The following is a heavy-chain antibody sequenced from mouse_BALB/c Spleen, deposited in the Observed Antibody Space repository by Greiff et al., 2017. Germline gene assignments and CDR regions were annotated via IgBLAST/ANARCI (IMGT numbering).Heavy chain of an antibody. D-gene: IGHD2-3*01. V-gene: IGHV3-8*02. Sequence: EVKLEESGPSLVKPSQTLSLTCSVTGDSITSGYWNWIRKFPGNKLEYMGYISYSGSTYYNPSLKSRISITRDTSKNQYYLQLNSVTTEDTATYYCARSYDGYPAWFAYWGQGTLVTVSA. CDR1: GDSITSGY. CDR2: ISYSGST. J-gene: IGHJ3*01. CDR3: ARSYDGYPAWFAY.